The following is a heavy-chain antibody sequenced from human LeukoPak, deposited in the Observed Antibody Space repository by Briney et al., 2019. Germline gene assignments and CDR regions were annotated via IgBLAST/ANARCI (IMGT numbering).Heavy chain of an antibody. D-gene: IGHD6-19*01. V-gene: IGHV3-21*01. CDR1: GVTLSGFS. J-gene: IGHJ5*02. CDR3: VREVEPLAVNRVDP. CDR2: ISGSSAHI. Sequence: PAGSLRLSCAASGVTLSGFSMNWVRQAPGTGLEWVSSISGSSAHIYSADSLKGRFTTTRDNAKNSVFLEMNSLKADDTPVYYCVREVEPLAVNRVDPGDKGTLVIVSS.